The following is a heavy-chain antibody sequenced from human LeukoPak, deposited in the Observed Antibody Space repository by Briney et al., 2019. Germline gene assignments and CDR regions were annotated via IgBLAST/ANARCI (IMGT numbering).Heavy chain of an antibody. CDR3: ASYRVTMVRGVILSAPFGTFDI. CDR1: GGSISSSSYY. D-gene: IGHD3-10*01. CDR2: LYYGGST. J-gene: IGHJ3*02. V-gene: IGHV4-39*07. Sequence: SETLSLTCTVSGGSISSSSYYWGWIRQPPGKGLEWIGSLYYGGSTHYNPSLKSRVTISVDMSKNQFSLKLSSVTAADTAVYYCASYRVTMVRGVILSAPFGTFDIWGQGTMVTVSS.